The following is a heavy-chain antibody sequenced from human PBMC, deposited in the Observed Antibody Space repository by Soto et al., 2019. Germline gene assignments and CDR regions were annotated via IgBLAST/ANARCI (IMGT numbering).Heavy chain of an antibody. V-gene: IGHV1-18*01. J-gene: IGHJ5*02. CDR2: ISVYNGKT. CDR1: GYTFTSYG. D-gene: IGHD3-10*01. Sequence: QVQLAQSGAEVKKPGASVKVSCKASGYTFTSYGISWVRQAPGQGLEWMGWISVYNGKTNYAQKLQGRVTMTTDTSTSTAYMELRSLRSDDTAVYYCARDPNYYGSGSYIWFDPWGQGTLVTVSS. CDR3: ARDPNYYGSGSYIWFDP.